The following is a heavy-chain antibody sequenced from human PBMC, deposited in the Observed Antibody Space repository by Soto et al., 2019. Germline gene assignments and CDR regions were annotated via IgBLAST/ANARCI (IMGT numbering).Heavy chain of an antibody. CDR2: IYSGGYT. J-gene: IGHJ4*02. CDR3: GHPPGGGGY. CDR1: GFTVSNNY. V-gene: IGHV3-53*01. D-gene: IGHD2-21*01. Sequence: EVQLVESGGGLIQPGGSLRLSCAVSGFTVSNNYMSWVRQAPGKGLEGVSVIYSGGYTAYGDSVKGRFTISRDNSKNHLILKRNGRGAEHPGLVLWGHPPGGGGYWGQGTLVTVSS.